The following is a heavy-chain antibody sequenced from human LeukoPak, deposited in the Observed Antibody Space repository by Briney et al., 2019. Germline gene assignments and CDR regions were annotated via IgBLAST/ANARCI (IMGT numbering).Heavy chain of an antibody. V-gene: IGHV1-69*01. CDR3: ARGIGSNYSPYYYYYMDV. J-gene: IGHJ6*03. Sequence: GGXFSSYAIXWVRXAPGQGXXXXXGIXPIFGTANYAQKFQGRVTITADESTSTAYMELSSLRSEDTAVYYCARGIGSNYSPYYYYYMDVWGKGTTVTVSS. D-gene: IGHD5/OR15-5a*01. CDR1: GGXFSSYA. CDR2: IXPIFGTA.